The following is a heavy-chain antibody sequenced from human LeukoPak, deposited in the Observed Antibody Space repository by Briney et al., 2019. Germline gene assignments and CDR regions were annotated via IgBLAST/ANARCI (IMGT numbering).Heavy chain of an antibody. V-gene: IGHV4-34*01. CDR3: ARPGYCSGGSCYSQKYFQH. CDR2: INHSGST. Sequence: KPSETLSLTCAVYGGSFSGYYWSWIRQPPGKGLEWIGEINHSGSTSYNPSLKSRVTISVDTSKNQFSLKLSSVTAADTAVYYCARPGYCSGGSCYSQKYFQHWGQGTLVTVSS. J-gene: IGHJ1*01. D-gene: IGHD2-15*01. CDR1: GGSFSGYY.